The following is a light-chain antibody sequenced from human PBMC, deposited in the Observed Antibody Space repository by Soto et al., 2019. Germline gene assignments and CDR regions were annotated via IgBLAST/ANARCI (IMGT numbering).Light chain of an antibody. J-gene: IGKJ4*01. Sequence: EIVMTQSPLSLPVAPGEPASISCRSSQSLLHLNGYNSLDWYLQKPGQSPQLLIYLGSNRASGVPDRFSGRGSGTDFTLKISKVEAEDVGVYYCMQALQAPQLTFGGGTKVEI. CDR2: LGS. V-gene: IGKV2-28*01. CDR1: QSLLHLNGYNS. CDR3: MQALQAPQLT.